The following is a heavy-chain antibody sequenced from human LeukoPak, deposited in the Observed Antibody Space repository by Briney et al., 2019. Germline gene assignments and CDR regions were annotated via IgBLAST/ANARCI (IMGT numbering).Heavy chain of an antibody. Sequence: ASVKVSCKASGGTFSSYTISWVRQAPGQGLEWMGRIVPILGIANYAQKFQGRVTITADKSTSTAHMELSSLRSEDTAVYYCARGSGYWNVWGKGTTVTVSS. D-gene: IGHD2-2*03. CDR2: IVPILGIA. CDR1: GGTFSSYT. J-gene: IGHJ6*04. CDR3: ARGSGYWNV. V-gene: IGHV1-69*02.